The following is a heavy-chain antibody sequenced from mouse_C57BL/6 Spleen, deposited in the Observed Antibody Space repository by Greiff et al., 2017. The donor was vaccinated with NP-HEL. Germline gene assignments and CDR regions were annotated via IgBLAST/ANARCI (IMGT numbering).Heavy chain of an antibody. CDR2: IYPGSGST. D-gene: IGHD2-4*01. J-gene: IGHJ2*01. Sequence: VQLQQPGAELVKPGASVKMSCKASGYTFTSYWITWVKQRPGQGLEWIGDIYPGSGSTNYNEKFKSKATLTVDTSSSTAYMQLSSLTSEDSAVYYCARYDDYDAAPYFDYWGQGTTLTVSS. CDR1: GYTFTSYW. CDR3: ARYDDYDAAPYFDY. V-gene: IGHV1-55*01.